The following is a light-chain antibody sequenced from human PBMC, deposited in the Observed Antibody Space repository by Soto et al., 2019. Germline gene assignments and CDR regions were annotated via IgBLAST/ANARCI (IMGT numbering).Light chain of an antibody. J-gene: IGKJ1*01. CDR3: QQYGTSPRT. CDR1: QTVTYK. CDR2: ETS. Sequence: EVVLTQSPATLSSSPGERATLSCRASQTVTYKLAWYQHRPGQAPRLLIYETSNRATGIPARFSGSGSGTDFTLTISSLEPEDFAVYYCQQYGTSPRTFGQGTKVDIK. V-gene: IGKV3-11*01.